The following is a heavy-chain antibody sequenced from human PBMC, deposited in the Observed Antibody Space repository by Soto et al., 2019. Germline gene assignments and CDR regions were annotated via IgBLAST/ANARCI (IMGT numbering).Heavy chain of an antibody. V-gene: IGHV3-30-3*01. CDR3: ARDGYMGGIAVAGPKWWFDP. Sequence: QVQLVESGGGVVQPGRSLRLSCAASGFTFSSYAMHWVRQAPGKGLEWVAVISYDGSNKYYADSVKGRFTISRDNSKNTLYLQMNSLRAEDMAVYYCARDGYMGGIAVAGPKWWFDPWGQGTLVTVSS. D-gene: IGHD6-19*01. J-gene: IGHJ5*02. CDR1: GFTFSSYA. CDR2: ISYDGSNK.